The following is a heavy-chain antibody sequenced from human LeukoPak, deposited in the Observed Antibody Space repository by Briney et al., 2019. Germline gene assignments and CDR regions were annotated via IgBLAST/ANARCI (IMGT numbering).Heavy chain of an antibody. CDR2: IYYSGST. J-gene: IGHJ4*02. CDR1: GGSISSYY. D-gene: IGHD3-3*01. Sequence: PSETLSLTCTVSGGSISSYYWSWIRQPPGKGLEWIGYIYYSGSTNYNPSLKSRVTISVDTSKNQFSLKLSSVTAADTAVYYCARFGNYDFWSGYIDYWVQGTLVTVSS. CDR3: ARFGNYDFWSGYIDY. V-gene: IGHV4-59*01.